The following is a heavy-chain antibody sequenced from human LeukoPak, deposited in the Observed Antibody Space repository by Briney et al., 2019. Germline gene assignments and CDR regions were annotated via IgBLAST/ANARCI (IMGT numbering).Heavy chain of an antibody. V-gene: IGHV4-59*01. D-gene: IGHD4-17*01. CDR3: ARDLVTVTKGFDI. Sequence: SETLSLTCTVSGASIRSYQWSWIRQPPGKGLEWIGHINTSGGTNYNPSLKSRVTISIDTSKNQFSLKLSSVTAADTAVYYCARDLVTVTKGFDIWGQGTMVSVSS. CDR1: GASIRSYQ. J-gene: IGHJ3*02. CDR2: INTSGGT.